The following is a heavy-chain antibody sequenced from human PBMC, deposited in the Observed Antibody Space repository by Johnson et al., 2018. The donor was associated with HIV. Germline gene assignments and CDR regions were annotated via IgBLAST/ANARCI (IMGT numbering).Heavy chain of an antibody. CDR1: GFTFSSYA. V-gene: IGHV3-30-3*01. D-gene: IGHD2-15*01. CDR2: ISYDGSNK. J-gene: IGHJ3*02. CDR3: AKDVVVAASGDAFDI. Sequence: QVQLVESGGGVVQPGRSLRLSCAASGFTFSSYAMHWVRQAPGKGLEWVAVISYDGSNKYYADSVKGRFTISRDNSKNTLYLQMNSLRAEDTAVYYCAKDVVVAASGDAFDIWGQGTMVTVS.